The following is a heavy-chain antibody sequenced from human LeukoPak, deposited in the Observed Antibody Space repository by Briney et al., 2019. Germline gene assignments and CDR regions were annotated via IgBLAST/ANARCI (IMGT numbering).Heavy chain of an antibody. J-gene: IGHJ4*02. Sequence: PGGSLRLSCAASGFTVSSNFMTWVRQAPGKGLEWISMLYSGDDSYYADSVKGRFTISRDTSKNTLSLQMNSLRAEDTAMYYCTSLGGNAAGYWGQGTLVTVSS. V-gene: IGHV3-53*01. CDR1: GFTVSSNF. D-gene: IGHD1-14*01. CDR2: LYSGDDS. CDR3: TSLGGNAAGY.